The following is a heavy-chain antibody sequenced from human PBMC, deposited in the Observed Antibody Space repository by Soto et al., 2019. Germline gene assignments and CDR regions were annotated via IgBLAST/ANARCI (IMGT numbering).Heavy chain of an antibody. J-gene: IGHJ4*02. CDR3: TRVNLRKLDY. Sequence: EVQLVESGGGLVEPGGSLRLSCAASGFTLSNAWMSWVRQAPGKGLEWVGRIQNKADGGATIYAAPVRGRFTITRDDSKNTLDLQMSSLKTEDTAMYYCTRVNLRKLDYWGQGTLATVSS. CDR2: IQNKADGGAT. CDR1: GFTLSNAW. V-gene: IGHV3-15*06.